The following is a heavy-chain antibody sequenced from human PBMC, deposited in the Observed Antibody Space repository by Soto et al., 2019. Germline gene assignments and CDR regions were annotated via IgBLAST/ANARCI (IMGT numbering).Heavy chain of an antibody. CDR2: VKNNGGAT. Sequence: EVKLVESGGDLVKPGGSLRLSCAASGFIFSHAWFHWVRQPPGKGLELVGRVKNNGGATDYAPSVKGRFTISRDDSNVRVYLQMGSLRTEDTAIYYCAADLGPAYDSNNWFDPWGQGTLVTVSS. V-gene: IGHV3-15*07. CDR3: AADLGPAYDSNNWFDP. CDR1: GFIFSHAW. J-gene: IGHJ5*02. D-gene: IGHD2-21*01.